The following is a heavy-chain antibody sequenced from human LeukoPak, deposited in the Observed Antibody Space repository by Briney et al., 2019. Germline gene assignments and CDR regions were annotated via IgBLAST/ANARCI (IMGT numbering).Heavy chain of an antibody. CDR2: IYYSGTT. CDR1: GGSISSSSYF. Sequence: SETLSLTCTVSGGSISSSSYFWGWIRQPPGKGLEWLGIIYYSGTTYYNPSLKSRVTISVDASKNQFSLKLSSVTAADTAVYHCARRGLYGSSPFDSWGQGTLVTVSS. CDR3: ARRGLYGSSPFDS. J-gene: IGHJ5*01. V-gene: IGHV4-39*01. D-gene: IGHD2-2*01.